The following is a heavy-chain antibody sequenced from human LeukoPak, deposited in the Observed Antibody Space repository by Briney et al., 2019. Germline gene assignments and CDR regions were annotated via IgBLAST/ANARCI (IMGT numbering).Heavy chain of an antibody. CDR1: GYTFNHNY. CDR3: ARVRDYSNSPFNWFDA. V-gene: IGHV1-2*07. Sequence: ASVKVSCKASGYTFNHNYLNWVRQAPGQGLEWMGWINPNNPATHSSHKFQGRVTMTSDSSISTVYLEVNRLKPDDTAVYFCARVRDYSNSPFNWFDAWGQGTLVIVSS. D-gene: IGHD6-6*01. J-gene: IGHJ5*02. CDR2: INPNNPAT.